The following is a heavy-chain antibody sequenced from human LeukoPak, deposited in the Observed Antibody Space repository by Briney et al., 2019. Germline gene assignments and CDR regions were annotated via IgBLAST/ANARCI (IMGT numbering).Heavy chain of an antibody. V-gene: IGHV1-8*03. D-gene: IGHD3-3*01. Sequence: ASVKVSCKASGYTFTSYDINWVRQATGQGLEWMGWMNPNSGNTGYAQKFQGRVTITRNTSINTAYMELSSLRSEDTAVYYCARVAKDFWSGYFSDYMDVWGKGTTVTVSS. CDR1: GYTFTSYD. CDR2: MNPNSGNT. CDR3: ARVAKDFWSGYFSDYMDV. J-gene: IGHJ6*03.